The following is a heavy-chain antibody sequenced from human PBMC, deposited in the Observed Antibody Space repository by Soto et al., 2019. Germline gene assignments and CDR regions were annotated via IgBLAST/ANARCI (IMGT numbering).Heavy chain of an antibody. D-gene: IGHD3-3*01. CDR3: ARAYYDFWSGYQSDWFDP. CDR2: IWYDGSNK. Sequence: QVQLVESGGGVVQPGRSLRLSCAASGFTFSSYGMHWVRQAPGKGLEWVAVIWYDGSNKYYADSVKGRFTISRDNSKNTLYLQMNSLGAEDTAVYYCARAYYDFWSGYQSDWFDPWGQGTLVTVSS. J-gene: IGHJ5*02. CDR1: GFTFSSYG. V-gene: IGHV3-33*01.